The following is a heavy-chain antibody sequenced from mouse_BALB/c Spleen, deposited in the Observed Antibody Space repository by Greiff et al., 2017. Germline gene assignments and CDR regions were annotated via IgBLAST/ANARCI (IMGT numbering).Heavy chain of an antibody. CDR2: ISYSGST. J-gene: IGHJ3*01. CDR1: GDSITSGY. D-gene: IGHD1-1*01. Sequence: EVQLQQSGPSLVKPSQTLSLTCSVTGDSITSGYWNWIRKFPGNKLEYMGYISYSGSTYYNPSLKSRISITRDTSKNQYYLQLNSVTTEDTATYYCARSGGFITTVVAPFAYWGQGTLVTVSA. CDR3: ARSGGFITTVVAPFAY. V-gene: IGHV3-8*02.